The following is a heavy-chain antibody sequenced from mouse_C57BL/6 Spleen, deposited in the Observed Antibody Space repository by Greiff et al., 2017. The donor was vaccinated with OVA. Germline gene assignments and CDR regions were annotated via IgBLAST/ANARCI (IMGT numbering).Heavy chain of an antibody. CDR1: GFTFSDYG. J-gene: IGHJ2*01. CDR3: ARLGDYFDY. V-gene: IGHV5-17*01. D-gene: IGHD4-1*01. CDR2: ISSGSSTI. Sequence: EVKLVESGGGLVKPGGSLKLSCAASGFTFSDYGMHWVRQAPEKGLEWVAYISSGSSTIYYADTVKGRFTISRDNAKNTLFLQRTSLRSEDTAMYYCARLGDYFDYWGQGTTLTVSS.